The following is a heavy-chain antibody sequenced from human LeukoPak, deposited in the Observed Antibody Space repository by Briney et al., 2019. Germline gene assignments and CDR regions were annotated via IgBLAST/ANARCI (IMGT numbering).Heavy chain of an antibody. CDR1: GFTFSNYA. CDR2: IYSGGST. D-gene: IGHD5-12*01. Sequence: GGSLRLSCAASGFTFSNYAMSWVRQAPGKGLEWVSVIYSGGSTYYADSVKGRFTISRDNSKNTLYLQMNSLRAEDTAVYYCARGSDSSGYDSRYYYYYMDVWGKGTTVTISS. V-gene: IGHV3-53*01. CDR3: ARGSDSSGYDSRYYYYYMDV. J-gene: IGHJ6*03.